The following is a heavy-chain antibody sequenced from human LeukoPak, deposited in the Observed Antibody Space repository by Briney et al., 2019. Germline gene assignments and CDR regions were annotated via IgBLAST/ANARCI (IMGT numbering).Heavy chain of an antibody. J-gene: IGHJ4*02. Sequence: GRSLRLSCAASGFTFSSYAMHWVRQAPGKGLEWVAVISYDGSNKYYADSVKGRFTISRDNSKNTLYLQMNSLRAEDTAVYYCAKEEGIVGALTGIDYWGQGTLVTVSS. CDR3: AKEEGIVGALTGIDY. CDR1: GFTFSSYA. D-gene: IGHD1-26*01. CDR2: ISYDGSNK. V-gene: IGHV3-30-3*01.